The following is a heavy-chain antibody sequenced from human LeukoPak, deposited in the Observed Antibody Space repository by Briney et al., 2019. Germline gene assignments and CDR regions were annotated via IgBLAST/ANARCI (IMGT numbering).Heavy chain of an antibody. Sequence: PGESLKISCKGSGYSFTSYWIGWVRQMPGKGLEWMGIIYPGDSDTRYSPSFQGQVTISADKSISTAYLQWSSLKASDTAMYYCARRHGPNKYYYYGMDVWGQGTTVTVSS. J-gene: IGHJ6*02. V-gene: IGHV5-51*01. CDR2: IYPGDSDT. CDR3: ARRHGPNKYYYYGMDV. D-gene: IGHD4/OR15-4a*01. CDR1: GYSFTSYW.